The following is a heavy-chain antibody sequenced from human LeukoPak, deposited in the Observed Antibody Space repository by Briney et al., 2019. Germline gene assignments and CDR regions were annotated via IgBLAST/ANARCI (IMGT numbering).Heavy chain of an antibody. CDR3: ASLTVGATQSTYDY. V-gene: IGHV1-2*02. CDR1: GYTFTGYY. CDR2: INPNSGGT. D-gene: IGHD1-26*01. J-gene: IGHJ4*02. Sequence: ASVKVSCKASGYTFTGYYMHWVRQAPGQGLEWMGWINPNSGGTNYAQKFQGRVTMTRDTSISTAYMELSRLRSDDTAVYYCASLTVGATQSTYDYWGQGTLVTVSS.